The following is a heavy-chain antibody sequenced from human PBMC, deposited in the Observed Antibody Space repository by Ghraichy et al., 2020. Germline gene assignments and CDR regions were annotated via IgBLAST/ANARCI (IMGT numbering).Heavy chain of an antibody. CDR2: IYSGGST. Sequence: GGSLRLSCAASGFSVSSNYMSWVRQAPGKGLAWVSVIYSGGSTYYADSVKGRFTISRDNSKNTLYLQMNSLRAEDTAVYYCARDRYDYIWGSYRYSYFDYWGQGTLVTVSS. J-gene: IGHJ4*02. V-gene: IGHV3-53*01. CDR3: ARDRYDYIWGSYRYSYFDY. D-gene: IGHD3-16*02. CDR1: GFSVSSNY.